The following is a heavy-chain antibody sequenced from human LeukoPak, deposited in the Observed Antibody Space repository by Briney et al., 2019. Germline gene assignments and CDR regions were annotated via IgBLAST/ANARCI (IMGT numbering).Heavy chain of an antibody. J-gene: IGHJ4*02. V-gene: IGHV3-48*03. CDR3: ARVQYSSGPPHFDY. Sequence: GGSLRLSCAASGFTFSSYEMNWVRQAPGKGLEWVSYISSSGSTIYYADSVKGRFTISRDNAKNSLYLQMNSLRAEDTAVYYCARVQYSSGPPHFDYWGQGTLVTVSS. CDR2: ISSSGSTI. CDR1: GFTFSSYE. D-gene: IGHD6-19*01.